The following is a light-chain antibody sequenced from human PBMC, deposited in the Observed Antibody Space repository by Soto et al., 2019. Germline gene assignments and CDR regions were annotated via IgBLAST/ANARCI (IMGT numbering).Light chain of an antibody. CDR1: QSVSSSY. CDR3: QQYGSSPRS. V-gene: IGKV3-20*01. CDR2: STS. J-gene: IGKJ1*01. Sequence: EIVLTQSPGTLSLSPGERATLSCRASQSVSSSYLAWYQQKPGQAPRLLIYSTSGRATGIPDRFSGSGSGTDFTLTISSLEPEDSAVDYCQQYGSSPRSFGQGTKVEV.